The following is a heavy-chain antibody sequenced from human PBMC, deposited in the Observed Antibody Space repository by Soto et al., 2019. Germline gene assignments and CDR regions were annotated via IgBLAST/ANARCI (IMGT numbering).Heavy chain of an antibody. V-gene: IGHV5-51*01. CDR3: AIRGYSYGYSFSY. J-gene: IGHJ4*02. CDR2: IFPVDSDT. Sequence: GESLKISCKASGYTFTIYWIAWVRQMPGKGLEWMGIIFPVDSDTTYSPSFQGQVTISADKSITTAYVQRSSLKASDTAMYYCAIRGYSYGYSFSYWGQGTLVTVSS. CDR1: GYTFTIYW. D-gene: IGHD5-18*01.